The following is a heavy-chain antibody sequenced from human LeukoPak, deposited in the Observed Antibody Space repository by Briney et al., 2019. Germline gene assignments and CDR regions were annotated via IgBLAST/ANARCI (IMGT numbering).Heavy chain of an antibody. CDR2: INSDGSST. V-gene: IGHV3-74*01. J-gene: IGHJ4*02. D-gene: IGHD3-22*01. CDR3: ARGWDDSSGVIQPSVDY. CDR1: GFTFSSYW. Sequence: GGSLRLSCAASGFTFSSYWMHWVRQAPGKGLVWVSRINSDGSSTSYADSVKGRFTISRDSAKNTLYLQMNSLRAEDTAVYYCARGWDDSSGVIQPSVDYWGQGTLVTVSS.